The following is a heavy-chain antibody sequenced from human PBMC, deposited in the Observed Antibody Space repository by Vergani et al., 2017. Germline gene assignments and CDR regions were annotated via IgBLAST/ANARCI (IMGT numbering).Heavy chain of an antibody. CDR1: GFTLSNSD. V-gene: IGHV3-30*02. Sequence: QVQLVESGGGVVQRGGSLRLSCATSGFTLSNSDMQWIRQGPGKGLEFVAFIQFDGSNQYYADYVKGRFTLSRDFSKNTLYLQMNSLRTADKATYYCAKHFRGWGIDYWGQGTQVIVSS. CDR3: AKHFRGWGIDY. J-gene: IGHJ4*02. D-gene: IGHD3-16*01. CDR2: IQFDGSNQ.